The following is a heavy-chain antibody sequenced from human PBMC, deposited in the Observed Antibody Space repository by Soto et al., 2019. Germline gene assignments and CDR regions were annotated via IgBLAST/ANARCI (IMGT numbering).Heavy chain of an antibody. CDR3: ARDPNIVGATHGGYYYYYGMDV. V-gene: IGHV1-69*13. D-gene: IGHD1-26*01. J-gene: IGHJ6*02. CDR1: GGTFSSYA. Sequence: SVKVSCKASGGTFSSYAISWVRQAPGQGLEWMGGIIPIFGTANYAQKFQGRVTITADESTSTAYMELNSLRAEDTAVYYCARDPNIVGATHGGYYYYYGMDVWGQGTTVTVSS. CDR2: IIPIFGTA.